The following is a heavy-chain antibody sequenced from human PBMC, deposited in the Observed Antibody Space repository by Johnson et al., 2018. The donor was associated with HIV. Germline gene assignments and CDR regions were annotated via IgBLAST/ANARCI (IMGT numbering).Heavy chain of an antibody. D-gene: IGHD6-13*01. Sequence: VQLVESGGGVVQPGRSLRLSCAASGFTFSSYGMHWVRQAPGKGLEWVSAISGSGGSTYYADSVKGRFTISRDNSKNTLYLQMNSLRAEDTAVYYCAKEHWVVCSWQAFGIWGQGTMVTVSS. CDR3: AKEHWVVCSWQAFGI. CDR2: ISGSGGST. J-gene: IGHJ3*02. CDR1: GFTFSSYG. V-gene: IGHV3-23*04.